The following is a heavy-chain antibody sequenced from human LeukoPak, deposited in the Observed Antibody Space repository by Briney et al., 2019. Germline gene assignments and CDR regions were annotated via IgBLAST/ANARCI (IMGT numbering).Heavy chain of an antibody. CDR1: GFSFSSYE. J-gene: IGHJ4*02. CDR2: ISSSGSTI. D-gene: IGHD3-10*01. Sequence: GGSLRLSCVVSGFSFSSYEMNWVRQAPGKGLEWVSYISSSGSTIYYADSVKGRFTISRDNAKNSLYLQMNSLRAEDTAVYYCARDIYYGSGTFDYWGQGTLVTVSS. CDR3: ARDIYYGSGTFDY. V-gene: IGHV3-48*03.